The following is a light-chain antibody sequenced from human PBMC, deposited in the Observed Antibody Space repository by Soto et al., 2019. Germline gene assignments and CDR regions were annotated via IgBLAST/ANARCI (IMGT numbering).Light chain of an antibody. CDR3: QRYNNWPLT. Sequence: EIVLTQSPGTLSLAPGDRATLSCRASQSVDSIYLAWYQQKPGQAPRLLIFGASRRATGIPDRFSGSGSGTDFTLTISRLEPEDFAVYYCQRYNNWPLTFGGGTKVESK. V-gene: IGKV3-20*01. CDR1: QSVDSIY. J-gene: IGKJ4*01. CDR2: GAS.